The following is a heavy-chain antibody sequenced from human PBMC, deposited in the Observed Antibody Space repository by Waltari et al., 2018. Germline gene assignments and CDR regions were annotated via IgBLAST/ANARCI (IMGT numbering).Heavy chain of an antibody. J-gene: IGHJ1*01. CDR1: GFSFSSYG. Sequence: QVQLVESGGGVVQPGTSLRLSCAASGFSFSSYGMHWVRQAPGKGLEWVAVIYYDGSNKYYADSVKGRFTIFRDNSKNTLYLQMNSLRAEDTAIYYCARDSVAVAGAPEYFQHWGQGTLVTVSS. V-gene: IGHV3-33*01. CDR2: IYYDGSNK. CDR3: ARDSVAVAGAPEYFQH. D-gene: IGHD6-19*01.